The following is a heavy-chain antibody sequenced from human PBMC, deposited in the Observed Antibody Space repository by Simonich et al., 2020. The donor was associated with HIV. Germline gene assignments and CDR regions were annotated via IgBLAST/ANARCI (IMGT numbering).Heavy chain of an antibody. V-gene: IGHV3-7*01. Sequence: EVQLVGSGGGLVQPGGSLRLSCAASGFTFSSHWMNWVRRAQGRGLEWVANKNQDGGDKRYVDSVKGRFTISRDNAQSSLYLQMNSLRAEDTAVYYCARARAALDMIFDYWGQGTLVTVSS. J-gene: IGHJ4*02. CDR1: GFTFSSHW. D-gene: IGHD3-16*01. CDR3: ARARAALDMIFDY. CDR2: KNQDGGDK.